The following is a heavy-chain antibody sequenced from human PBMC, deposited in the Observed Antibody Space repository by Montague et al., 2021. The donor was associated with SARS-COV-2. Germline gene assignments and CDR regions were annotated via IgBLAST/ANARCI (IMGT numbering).Heavy chain of an antibody. D-gene: IGHD3-10*01. J-gene: IGHJ4*02. CDR2: ITGSGGST. CDR1: GFTFSSYA. Sequence: FLRLSCAVSGFTFSSYAMSWVRQAPGKGPEWVSVITGSGGSTYYADSVKGRFTISRDNSKNTLYLQMNSLRAEDTAVYYCAKGLSSGSYYSSYFDYWGQGTLVTVSS. CDR3: AKGLSSGSYYSSYFDY. V-gene: IGHV3-23*01.